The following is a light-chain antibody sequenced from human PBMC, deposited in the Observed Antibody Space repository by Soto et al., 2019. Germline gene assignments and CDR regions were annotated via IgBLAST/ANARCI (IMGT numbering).Light chain of an antibody. J-gene: IGLJ2*01. CDR2: RNN. CDR3: AAWDDSLSGPV. CDR1: SSNIGSNY. Sequence: QSVLTQPPSASGTPGQRVTISCSGSSSNIGSNYVYWYQQLPGTAPKLLIYRNNQRPSGVPDRFSGSKSGTSASLAISGLRYEHEADYYCAAWDDSLSGPVFGGGTKLTVL. V-gene: IGLV1-47*01.